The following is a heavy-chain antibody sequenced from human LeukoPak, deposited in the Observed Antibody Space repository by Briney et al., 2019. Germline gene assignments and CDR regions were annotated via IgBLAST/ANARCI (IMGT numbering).Heavy chain of an antibody. CDR1: GGSISSYY. CDR2: IYYSGST. J-gene: IGHJ4*02. V-gene: IGHV4-59*01. D-gene: IGHD1-7*01. Sequence: SETLSLTCTVSGGSISSYYWSWIRQPPGKGLEWIGYIYYSGSTNYNPSLKSRVTISVDTSKNQFSLKLSSVTAADTAVYYCARAVWTGTTNYFDYWGQGTLVTVST. CDR3: ARAVWTGTTNYFDY.